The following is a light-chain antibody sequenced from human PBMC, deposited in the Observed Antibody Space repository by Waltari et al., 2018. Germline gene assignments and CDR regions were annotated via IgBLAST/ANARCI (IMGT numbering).Light chain of an antibody. J-gene: IGKJ2*01. CDR2: ATS. Sequence: EIVMTQSPATLSVSLGERATLSCRASQSISSNLAWYQQKPGQAPRLLIYATSSRADATPDRFSGSGSGTDFSLTITRLEPEDFAVYFCQQYGSLPSTFGQGTKVEMK. V-gene: IGKV3-20*01. CDR3: QQYGSLPST. CDR1: QSISSN.